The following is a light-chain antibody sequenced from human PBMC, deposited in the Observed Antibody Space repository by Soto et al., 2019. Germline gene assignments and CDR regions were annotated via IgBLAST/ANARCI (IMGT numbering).Light chain of an antibody. V-gene: IGLV2-11*01. CDR1: SSDVGGYNY. Sequence: HSALTQPRSVSGSPGQSVTISCTGTSSDVGGYNYVSWYQQHPGRAPKFMIYDVTKRPSGVPDRFSGSKSGNTASLTISGLQVEDEADYYCCSYAGSYFVFGTGTKVTVL. CDR2: DVT. CDR3: CSYAGSYFV. J-gene: IGLJ1*01.